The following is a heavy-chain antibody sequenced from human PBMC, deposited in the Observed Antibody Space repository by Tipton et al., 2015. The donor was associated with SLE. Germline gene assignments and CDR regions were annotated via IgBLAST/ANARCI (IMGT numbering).Heavy chain of an antibody. Sequence: TLRLSCAVSGGSISSSSYYWGWIRQPPGKGLEWIGGIYYSGSTYYNPSLKSRVTISVDTSKNQFSLKLSSVTAADTAVYYCARCDTGFDYWGQGTLVTVSS. CDR1: GGSISSSSYY. J-gene: IGHJ4*02. D-gene: IGHD2-21*02. V-gene: IGHV4-39*07. CDR2: IYYSGST. CDR3: ARCDTGFDY.